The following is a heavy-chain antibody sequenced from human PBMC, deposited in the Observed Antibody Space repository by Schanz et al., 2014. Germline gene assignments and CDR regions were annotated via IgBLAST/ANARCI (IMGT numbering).Heavy chain of an antibody. CDR2: VRNKNNRYTT. Sequence: EVQLVESGGGLVQPGGSLRLSCAASGFTFSDHYMDWVRQAPGKGLEWVGRVRNKNNRYTTEYAASVKGRFTISRDDSKNSLYLQMNSLRAEDTAVYYCAKQIHYDILTVTRNWGQGTLVTVSS. J-gene: IGHJ4*02. CDR3: AKQIHYDILTVTRN. CDR1: GFTFSDHY. D-gene: IGHD3-9*01. V-gene: IGHV3-72*01.